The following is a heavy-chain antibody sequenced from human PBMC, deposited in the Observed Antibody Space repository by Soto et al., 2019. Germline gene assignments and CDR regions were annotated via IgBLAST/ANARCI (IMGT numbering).Heavy chain of an antibody. CDR3: ARHERSVVAATTTTPTIVVVTLFDY. J-gene: IGHJ4*02. CDR1: GGSISSSSYY. Sequence: ASETLSLTCTVSGGSISSSSYYWGWIRQPPGKGLEWIGSIYYSGSTYYNPSLKSRVTISVDTSKNQFSLKLSSVTAADTAVYYCARHERSVVAATTTTPTIVVVTLFDYWGQGTLVTVSS. CDR2: IYYSGST. V-gene: IGHV4-39*01. D-gene: IGHD2-15*01.